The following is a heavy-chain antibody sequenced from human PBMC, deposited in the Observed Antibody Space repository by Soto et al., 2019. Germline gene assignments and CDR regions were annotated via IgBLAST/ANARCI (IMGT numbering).Heavy chain of an antibody. D-gene: IGHD1-7*01. CDR3: ARANWNYPYYYYGMDV. J-gene: IGHJ6*02. V-gene: IGHV4-31*03. Sequence: QLQLQESGPGLVKPSETLSLTCTVSGGSISSGGYYWSWIRQHPGKGLEWIGYIYYSGSTYYNPSIKSRVTISVDTSKNQFSLKLSSVTAADTAVYYCARANWNYPYYYYGMDVWGQGTTVTVSS. CDR2: IYYSGST. CDR1: GGSISSGGYY.